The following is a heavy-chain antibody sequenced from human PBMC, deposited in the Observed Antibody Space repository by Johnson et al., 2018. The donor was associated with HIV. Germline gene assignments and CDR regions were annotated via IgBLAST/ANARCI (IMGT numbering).Heavy chain of an antibody. V-gene: IGHV3-11*01. Sequence: QMQLVESGGGLVKPGGSLRLSCTASGFTFSDYYMSWVRQAPGKGLEWVSYISNSGSIKYYADSVKGRFTISRDNAKNSGYLQMNSLRAEDTALYYCARDVGGWGYRHAFDMWGQGTVVTVSS. CDR3: ARDVGGWGYRHAFDM. D-gene: IGHD5-12*01. CDR1: GFTFSDYY. CDR2: ISNSGSIK. J-gene: IGHJ3*02.